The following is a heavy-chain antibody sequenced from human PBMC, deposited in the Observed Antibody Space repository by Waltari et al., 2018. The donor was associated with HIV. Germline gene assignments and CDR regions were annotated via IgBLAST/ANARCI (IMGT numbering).Heavy chain of an antibody. Sequence: QLQLQESGPGLVKPSETLSLTCTVSGDSISSSPYQWGWIRQPPGKGLERIGNINYSGSTSYNPSCKSRVTISVHTSKNQFSLSLSSVTAADTTSYYCARVFGYCSGSPCYFYFDIWGQGTLVTVSS. J-gene: IGHJ4*02. CDR3: ARVFGYCSGSPCYFYFDI. V-gene: IGHV4-39*01. D-gene: IGHD2-15*01. CDR1: GDSISSSPYQ. CDR2: INYSGST.